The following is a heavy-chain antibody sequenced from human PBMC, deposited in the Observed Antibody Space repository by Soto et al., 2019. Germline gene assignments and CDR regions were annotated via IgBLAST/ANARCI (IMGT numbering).Heavy chain of an antibody. D-gene: IGHD3-10*01. J-gene: IGHJ3*01. Sequence: PGGSLRLSCAASGFSFSSYEMNWVRQAPGKGLEWISYIGGSGGTKYSADSVKGRFIISRDNAQNSLYLQTNSLRVEDTAVYYCARDRGGDVGQFLFPDGFDLWGQGTMVTVSS. CDR2: IGGSGGTK. V-gene: IGHV3-48*03. CDR1: GFSFSSYE. CDR3: ARDRGGDVGQFLFPDGFDL.